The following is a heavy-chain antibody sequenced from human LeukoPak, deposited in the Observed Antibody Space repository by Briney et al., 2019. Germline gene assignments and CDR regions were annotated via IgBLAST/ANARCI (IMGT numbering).Heavy chain of an antibody. V-gene: IGHV4-31*03. J-gene: IGHJ4*02. Sequence: PSETLSLTCTVSGGSISSGGYYWSWIRQHPGEGLEWIGYIYYSGSTYYNPSLKSRVTITVDTSKNQFSLNLSSVTAADTAVYYCARDKSGYGPFDYWGQGTLVTVSS. CDR2: IYYSGST. D-gene: IGHD5-12*01. CDR1: GGSISSGGYY. CDR3: ARDKSGYGPFDY.